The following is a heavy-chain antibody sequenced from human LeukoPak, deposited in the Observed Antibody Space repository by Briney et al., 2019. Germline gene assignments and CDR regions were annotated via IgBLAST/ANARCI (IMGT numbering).Heavy chain of an antibody. CDR3: ARGEGGTMVRGVLGY. Sequence: GASVKVSCKASGYTFTSYGISWVRQAPGQGLEWMGWISAYNGNTNYAQKLQGRVTMTTDTSMSTAYMELRSLRSDDTAVYYCARGEGGTMVRGVLGYWGQGTLVTVSS. D-gene: IGHD3-10*01. V-gene: IGHV1-18*01. CDR1: GYTFTSYG. J-gene: IGHJ4*02. CDR2: ISAYNGNT.